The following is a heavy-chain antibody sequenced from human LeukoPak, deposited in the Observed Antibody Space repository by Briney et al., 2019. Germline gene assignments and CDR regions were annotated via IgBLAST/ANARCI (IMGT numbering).Heavy chain of an antibody. CDR1: GFAFSSYW. Sequence: GGSLRLSCAASGFAFSSYWMSWVRQAPGKGLEWVANIKQDGSEKYYVDPVKGRFTISRDNAKNSLYLQMNSLRAEDTAVYYCARSVDTAMAYYYYYMDVWGKGTTVTVSS. J-gene: IGHJ6*03. CDR3: ARSVDTAMAYYYYYMDV. D-gene: IGHD5-18*01. CDR2: IKQDGSEK. V-gene: IGHV3-7*01.